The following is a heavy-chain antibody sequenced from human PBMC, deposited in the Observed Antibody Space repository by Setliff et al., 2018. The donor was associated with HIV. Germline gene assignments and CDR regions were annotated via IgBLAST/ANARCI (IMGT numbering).Heavy chain of an antibody. CDR2: INTNTGNP. V-gene: IGHV7-4-1*02. J-gene: IGHJ4*02. CDR1: GYTFTSYA. CDR3: AREAPMIVVASTTFDY. D-gene: IGHD3-22*01. Sequence: ASVKVSCKASGYTFTSYALNWVRKAPGQGLEWMGWINTNTGNPTYAQGFTGRFVFSLDTSVTTSYLQISSLKAAATAVYYCAREAPMIVVASTTFDYWGQGTLVTVSS.